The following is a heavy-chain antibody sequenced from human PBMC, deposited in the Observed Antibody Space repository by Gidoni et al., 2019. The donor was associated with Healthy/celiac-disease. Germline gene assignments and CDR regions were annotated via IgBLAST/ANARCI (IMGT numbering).Heavy chain of an antibody. J-gene: IGHJ4*02. CDR2: INHSGST. D-gene: IGHD3-22*01. Sequence: QVQLQQWGAGLLKPSETLSLTCAVYGGSFSGYYWSWIRQPPGKGLEWIGEINHSGSTNYNPSLKSRVTISVDTSKNQFSLKLSSVTAADTAVYYCARSTYYYDSRGFPFDYWGQGTLVTVSS. CDR1: GGSFSGYY. V-gene: IGHV4-34*01. CDR3: ARSTYYYDSRGFPFDY.